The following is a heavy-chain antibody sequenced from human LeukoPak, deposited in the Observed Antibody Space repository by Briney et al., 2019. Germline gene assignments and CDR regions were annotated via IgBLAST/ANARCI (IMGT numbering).Heavy chain of an antibody. J-gene: IGHJ5*02. CDR1: GGSISSSSYY. D-gene: IGHD3-10*01. CDR2: IYYSGST. V-gene: IGHV4-39*07. Sequence: SETLSLTCTVSGGSISSSSYYWGWIRQPPGKGLEWIGSIYYSGSTYYNPSLKSRVTISVDTSKNQFSLKLSSVTAADTAVYYCARDKGTMVREDNWFDPWGQGTLVTVSS. CDR3: ARDKGTMVREDNWFDP.